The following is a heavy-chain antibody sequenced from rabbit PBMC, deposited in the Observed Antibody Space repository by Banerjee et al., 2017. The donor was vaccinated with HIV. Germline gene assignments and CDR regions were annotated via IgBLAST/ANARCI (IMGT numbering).Heavy chain of an antibody. Sequence: QEQLVESGGGLVQPEGSLTLTCTASGFSFSGGYYMCWVRQAPGKGLEWIACIYAGSSGTTYYASWAKGRFTISKTSSTTVTLQMTSLTAADTATYFCARDPFGTIYAYDLWGPGTLVTVS. CDR1: GFSFSGGYY. CDR3: ARDPFGTIYAYDL. D-gene: IGHD1-1*01. J-gene: IGHJ4*01. CDR2: IYAGSSGTT. V-gene: IGHV1S45*01.